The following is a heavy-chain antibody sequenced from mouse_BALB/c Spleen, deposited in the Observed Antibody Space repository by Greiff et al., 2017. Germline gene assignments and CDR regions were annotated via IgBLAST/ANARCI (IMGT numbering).Heavy chain of an antibody. Sequence: EVQLVESGGGLVKPGGSLKLSCAASGFTFSDYYMYWVRQTPEKRLEWVATISDGGSNTYYPDSVKGRFTISRDNAKNNLYLQMSSLKSEDTAMYYCARVYYDYDDAMDYWGQGTSVTVSS. CDR1: GFTFSDYY. CDR2: ISDGGSNT. D-gene: IGHD2-4*01. CDR3: ARVYYDYDDAMDY. J-gene: IGHJ4*01. V-gene: IGHV5-4*02.